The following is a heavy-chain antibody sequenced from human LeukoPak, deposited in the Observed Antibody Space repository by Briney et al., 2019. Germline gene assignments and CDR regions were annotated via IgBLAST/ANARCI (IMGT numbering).Heavy chain of an antibody. CDR3: ARRNLEDAFDI. J-gene: IGHJ3*02. Sequence: SETLSLTCTVSGGSISSGGYYWSWIRQHPGKGLEWIGYIYYSGSTYYNPSLKSRVTISVDTSKNQFSLKLSSVTAADTAVCYCARRNLEDAFDIWGQGTMVTVSS. V-gene: IGHV4-31*03. D-gene: IGHD1-14*01. CDR2: IYYSGST. CDR1: GGSISSGGYY.